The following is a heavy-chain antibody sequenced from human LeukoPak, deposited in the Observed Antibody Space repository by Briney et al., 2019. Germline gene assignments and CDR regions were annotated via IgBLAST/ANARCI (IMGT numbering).Heavy chain of an antibody. CDR3: AKSGYNRFDY. V-gene: IGHV3-23*01. D-gene: IGHD5-24*01. Sequence: GGSLRLSCAASGFTFSSYGMSWVRQAPGKGLEWVSAISGSGGSTYYADSVKGRFTISRDNSKNTLYLQMNSLIAEDAAVYYCAKSGYNRFDYWGQGTRVTVSS. J-gene: IGHJ4*02. CDR1: GFTFSSYG. CDR2: ISGSGGST.